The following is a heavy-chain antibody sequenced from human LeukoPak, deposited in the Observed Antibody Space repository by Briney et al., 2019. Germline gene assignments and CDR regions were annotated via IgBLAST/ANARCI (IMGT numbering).Heavy chain of an antibody. V-gene: IGHV4-59*08. CDR3: ARLVYGSGSYLVDI. CDR2: IYYSGST. Sequence: PSETLSLTCNVSSGSMSSSYWSWIRQPPGKGLEWIGYIYYSGSTNYNSSLKSRVTISEDTSKNQFSLKLSSVTAADTAVYYCARLVYGSGSYLVDIWGQGTMVTVSS. J-gene: IGHJ3*02. CDR1: SGSMSSSY. D-gene: IGHD3-10*01.